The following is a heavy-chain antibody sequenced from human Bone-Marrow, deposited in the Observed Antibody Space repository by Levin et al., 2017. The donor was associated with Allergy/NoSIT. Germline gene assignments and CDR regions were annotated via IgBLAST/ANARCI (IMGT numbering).Heavy chain of an antibody. Sequence: PGGSLRLSCAASGFTFSSYGMHWVRQAPGKGLEWVAVISYDGSNKYYADSVKGRFTISRDNSKITLYLQVNSLRAEDTAVYYCAKDRDVVVLLPADDGMDVWGHGTTVTVSS. CDR2: ISYDGSNK. D-gene: IGHD2-2*01. J-gene: IGHJ6*02. CDR3: AKDRDVVVLLPADDGMDV. CDR1: GFTFSSYG. V-gene: IGHV3-30*18.